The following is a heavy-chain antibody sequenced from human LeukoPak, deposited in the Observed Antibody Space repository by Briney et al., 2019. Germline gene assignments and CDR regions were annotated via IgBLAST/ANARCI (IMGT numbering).Heavy chain of an antibody. Sequence: PSQTLSLTCTVSGGSLSTYYWTWIRQPPGKGLEWIGYIYYSGSTNYNPSLKSRVTISVDTSKKQFSLKLSSVTAADTAVYYCARQYDILTGFDYWGQGILATVS. CDR2: IYYSGST. CDR1: GGSLSTYY. V-gene: IGHV4-59*08. J-gene: IGHJ4*02. D-gene: IGHD3-9*01. CDR3: ARQYDILTGFDY.